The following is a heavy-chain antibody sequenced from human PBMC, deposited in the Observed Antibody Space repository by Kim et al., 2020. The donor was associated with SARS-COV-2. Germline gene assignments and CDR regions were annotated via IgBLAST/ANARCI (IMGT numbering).Heavy chain of an antibody. D-gene: IGHD3-10*01. CDR3: TRVPPDPASCYDAFDI. V-gene: IGHV3-73*01. J-gene: IGHJ3*02. Sequence: SVKGRLTITRDDSKNTAYLQMNSLKTEDTAVYYCTRVPPDPASCYDAFDIWGQGTMVTVSS.